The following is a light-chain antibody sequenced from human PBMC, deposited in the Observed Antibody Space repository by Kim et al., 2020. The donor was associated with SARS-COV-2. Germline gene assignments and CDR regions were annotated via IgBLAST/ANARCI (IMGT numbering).Light chain of an antibody. CDR3: SSYAGSTTV. J-gene: IGLJ3*02. CDR1: SSDVGAYNY. V-gene: IGLV2-14*03. CDR2: DVN. Sequence: PDQSITYSCTGASSDVGAYNYISWYQQHPGKAPKLMIHDVNDRPSGVSNRFSGSKSGNTASLTISGLQAEDEADYYCSSYAGSTTVFGGGTQLTVL.